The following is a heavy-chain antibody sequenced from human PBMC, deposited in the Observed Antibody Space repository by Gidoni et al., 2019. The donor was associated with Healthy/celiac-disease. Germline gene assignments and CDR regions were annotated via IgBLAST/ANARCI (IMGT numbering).Heavy chain of an antibody. D-gene: IGHD1-26*01. Sequence: QVQLQESGPGLVKPSETLSLTCTVSGYSLSSGYYWGWIRQPPGKGLEWIGSIYHSGTTYYNPSLKSRVTISVDTSKNQFSLKLSSVTAADTAVYYCAACPRYSGSPRLFDYWGQGTLVTVSS. V-gene: IGHV4-38-2*02. J-gene: IGHJ4*02. CDR2: IYHSGTT. CDR3: AACPRYSGSPRLFDY. CDR1: GYSLSSGYY.